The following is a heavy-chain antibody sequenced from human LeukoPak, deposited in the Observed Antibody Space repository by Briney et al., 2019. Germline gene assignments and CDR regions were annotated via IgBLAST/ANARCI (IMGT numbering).Heavy chain of an antibody. V-gene: IGHV5-51*01. D-gene: IGHD2-2*03. J-gene: IGHJ3*02. CDR1: GYSFTSYW. CDR3: ARMGIVVVPAATGAFDI. Sequence: GESLKISCXGSGYSFTSYWIGWVRQMPGKGLEWMGIIYPGDSDTRYSPSFQGQVTISADKSISTAYLQWSSLKASDTAMYYCARMGIVVVPAATGAFDIWGQGTMVTVSS. CDR2: IYPGDSDT.